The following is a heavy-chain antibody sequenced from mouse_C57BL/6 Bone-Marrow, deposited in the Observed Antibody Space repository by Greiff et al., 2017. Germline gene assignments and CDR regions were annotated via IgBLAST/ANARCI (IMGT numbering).Heavy chain of an antibody. CDR3: ARSSYYGSSRYYAMDY. CDR1: GYTFTSYG. D-gene: IGHD1-1*01. J-gene: IGHJ4*01. Sequence: QVQLKESGAELARPGASVKLSCKASGYTFTSYGISWVKQRTGQGLEWIGEIYPRSGNTYYNEKFKGKATLTADKSSSTAYMELRSLTSEDSAVYFCARSSYYGSSRYYAMDYWGQGTSVTGSS. V-gene: IGHV1-81*01. CDR2: IYPRSGNT.